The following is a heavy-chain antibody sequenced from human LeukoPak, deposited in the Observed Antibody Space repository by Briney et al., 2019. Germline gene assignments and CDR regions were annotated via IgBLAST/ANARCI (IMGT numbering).Heavy chain of an antibody. CDR3: ARVSVQYYYGSGSYYNVYFDY. D-gene: IGHD3-10*01. Sequence: ASVMVSCKASGYTFTGYYMHWVRQAPGQGLEWMGWINPNSGGTNYAQKFQGRVTMTRDTSISTAYMELSRLRSDDTAVYYCARVSVQYYYGSGSYYNVYFDYWGQGTLVTVSS. J-gene: IGHJ4*02. CDR1: GYTFTGYY. CDR2: INPNSGGT. V-gene: IGHV1-2*02.